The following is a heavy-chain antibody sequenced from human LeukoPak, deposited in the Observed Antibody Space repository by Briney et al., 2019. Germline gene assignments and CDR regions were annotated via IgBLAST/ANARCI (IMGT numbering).Heavy chain of an antibody. V-gene: IGHV4-4*07. D-gene: IGHD6-19*01. J-gene: IGHJ4*02. Sequence: SETLSLTCTVSGGSISRHYWSWIRQPAVKGLEWIGRIYSSGNTNYNPSLNSRVTMSVDTSKNQFSLKLTSVTAADTAVYYCARVLTAVAGPYYFDFWGQGTLVTVSS. CDR1: GGSISRHY. CDR2: IYSSGNT. CDR3: ARVLTAVAGPYYFDF.